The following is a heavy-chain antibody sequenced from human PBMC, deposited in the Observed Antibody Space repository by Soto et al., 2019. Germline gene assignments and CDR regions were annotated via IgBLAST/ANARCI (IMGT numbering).Heavy chain of an antibody. J-gene: IGHJ3*02. V-gene: IGHV2-5*02. CDR3: AHRPHPYYDSTGRGAFDI. CDR1: GFSLSTSGVG. CDR2: IYWDDDK. D-gene: IGHD3-22*01. Sequence: QITLKESGPTLVKPTQTLTLTCTFSGFSLSTSGVGVGWIRQPPGKALEWLALIYWDDDKRYSPSLKSRLTITKDTSKNQVVLTMTNMDPVDTATYYCAHRPHPYYDSTGRGAFDIWGQGTMVTVSS.